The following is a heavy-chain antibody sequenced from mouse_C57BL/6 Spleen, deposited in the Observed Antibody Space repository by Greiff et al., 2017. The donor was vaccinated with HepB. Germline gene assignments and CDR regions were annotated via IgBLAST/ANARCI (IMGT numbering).Heavy chain of an antibody. Sequence: EVKLMESGGGLVKPGGSLKLSCAASGFTFSDYGMHWVRQAPEKGLEWVAYISSGSSTIYYADTVKGRFTISRDNAKNTLFLQRTSLRSEDTAMYYCARDDYDKGYAMDYWGQGTSVTVSS. J-gene: IGHJ4*01. CDR2: ISSGSSTI. D-gene: IGHD2-4*01. CDR3: ARDDYDKGYAMDY. V-gene: IGHV5-17*01. CDR1: GFTFSDYG.